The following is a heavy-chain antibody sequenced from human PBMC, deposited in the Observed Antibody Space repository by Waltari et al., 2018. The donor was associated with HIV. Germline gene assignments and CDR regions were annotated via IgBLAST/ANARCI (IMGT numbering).Heavy chain of an antibody. D-gene: IGHD2-21*02. J-gene: IGHJ2*01. CDR1: GFTFSDHY. CDR2: IRNKANDYTT. Sequence: EVQLVESGGGLVQPGWSPRLSCAASGFTFSDHYMDWVRQAPGKGLEWVGRIRNKANDYTTEYAASVKGRFTISRDDSVNSLYLQMNSLKIEDTAVYYCARESLRNTVVTPATLWYFDLWGRGTLVTVSS. CDR3: ARESLRNTVVTPATLWYFDL. V-gene: IGHV3-72*01.